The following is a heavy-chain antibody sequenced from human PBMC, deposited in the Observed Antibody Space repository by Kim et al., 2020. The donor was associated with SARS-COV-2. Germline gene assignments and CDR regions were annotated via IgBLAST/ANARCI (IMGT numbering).Heavy chain of an antibody. V-gene: IGHV4-59*08. CDR1: GGSMIGYY. CDR2: VYSDGFT. CDR3: ARHNKWTIQGWFAP. Sequence: SQTLSLTCTVSGGSMIGYYWSWIRQSPGKSLEWVGYVYSDGFTVYNPSLRGRVSMSVDTSNSRLSLTLTPVTAADTAVYFCARHNKWTIQGWFAPWGQGSLVTVSS. D-gene: IGHD2-8*01. J-gene: IGHJ5*02.